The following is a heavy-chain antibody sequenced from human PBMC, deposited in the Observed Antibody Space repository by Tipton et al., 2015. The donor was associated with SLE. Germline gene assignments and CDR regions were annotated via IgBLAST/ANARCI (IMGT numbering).Heavy chain of an antibody. Sequence: TLSLTCTVSGGSISYSYWSWIRQPPGKGLEWVGYIFYSGSTNYNPSLKSRVTISVDTSKNQFSLQLTSVTAADTAVYFCARSSTVMYYFHYWGQGALVTVSS. J-gene: IGHJ4*02. V-gene: IGHV4-59*08. CDR3: ARSSTVMYYFHY. CDR1: GGSISYSY. D-gene: IGHD2-21*01. CDR2: IFYSGST.